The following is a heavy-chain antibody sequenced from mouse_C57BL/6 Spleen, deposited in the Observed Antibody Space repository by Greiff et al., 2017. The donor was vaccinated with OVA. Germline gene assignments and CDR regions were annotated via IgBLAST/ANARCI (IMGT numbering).Heavy chain of an antibody. CDR1: GYTFTSYW. CDR3: ARGSTVVARAMDY. Sequence: VQLQQPGAELVMPGASVKLSCKASGYTFTSYWMHWVKQRPGQGLEWIGEIDHSDSYTNYNQKFKGKSTLTVDKSSIPAYMQLSSLTAEDSAVYYCARGSTVVARAMDYWGQGTSVTVSS. J-gene: IGHJ4*01. D-gene: IGHD1-1*01. CDR2: IDHSDSYT. V-gene: IGHV1-69*01.